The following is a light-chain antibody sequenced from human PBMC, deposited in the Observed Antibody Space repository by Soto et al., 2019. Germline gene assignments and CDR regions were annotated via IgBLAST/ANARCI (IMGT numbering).Light chain of an antibody. CDR3: QHTNTFPLT. CDR1: QGINIW. CDR2: AAS. J-gene: IGKJ4*01. Sequence: DIPMTQTPSSVAASAGDRVTITCRASQGINIWLAWYQQKPGKAPKLLIYAASSLQRGVPSRFSGSGSGTDFTRTINSLQPEDFATYYCQHTNTFPLTFGGGTQVEIK. V-gene: IGKV1-12*01.